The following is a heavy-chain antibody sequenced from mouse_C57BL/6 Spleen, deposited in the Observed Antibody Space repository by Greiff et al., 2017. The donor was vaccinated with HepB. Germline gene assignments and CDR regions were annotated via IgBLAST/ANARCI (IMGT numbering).Heavy chain of an antibody. CDR1: GYTFTDYY. Sequence: VQRVESGAELVKPGASVKISCKASGYTFTDYYINWVKQRPGQGLEWIGKIGPGSGSTYYNEKFKGKATLTADKSSSTAYMQLSSLTSEDSAVYFCASETAQATYAMDYWGQGTTVTVSS. D-gene: IGHD3-2*02. CDR2: IGPGSGST. CDR3: ASETAQATYAMDY. V-gene: IGHV1-77*01. J-gene: IGHJ4*01.